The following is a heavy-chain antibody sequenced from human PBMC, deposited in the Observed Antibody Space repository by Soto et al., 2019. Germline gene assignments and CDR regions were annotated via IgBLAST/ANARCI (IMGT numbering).Heavy chain of an antibody. V-gene: IGHV1-69*13. CDR3: AREYYYGSGSAPGSRYYYGMDV. J-gene: IGHJ6*02. CDR2: IIPIFGTA. Sequence: SVKVSCKASGGTFSSYAISWVRQAPGQGLEWMGGIIPIFGTANYAQKFQGRVTITADESTSTAYMELSSLRSEDTAVYYCAREYYYGSGSAPGSRYYYGMDVWGQGTTVTVSS. D-gene: IGHD3-10*01. CDR1: GGTFSSYA.